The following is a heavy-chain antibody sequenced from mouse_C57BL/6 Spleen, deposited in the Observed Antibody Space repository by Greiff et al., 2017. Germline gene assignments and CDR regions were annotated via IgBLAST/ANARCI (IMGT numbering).Heavy chain of an antibody. CDR2: IYPGDGDT. CDR1: GYAFSSYW. Sequence: VQLQESGAELVKPGASVKISCKASGYAFSSYWMNWVKQRPGKGLEWIGQIYPGDGDTNYNGKFKGKATMTADKSSSTAYMQLRSLTSEDSAVYFCECCGGSRPYYAMDYWGQGTSVTVSS. CDR3: ECCGGSRPYYAMDY. V-gene: IGHV1-80*01. J-gene: IGHJ4*01. D-gene: IGHD1-1*01.